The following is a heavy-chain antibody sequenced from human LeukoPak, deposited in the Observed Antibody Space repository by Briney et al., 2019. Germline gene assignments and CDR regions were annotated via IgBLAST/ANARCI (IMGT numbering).Heavy chain of an antibody. CDR3: ASESTGRGYSGYDLDY. J-gene: IGHJ4*02. V-gene: IGHV4-61*01. D-gene: IGHD5-12*01. CDR2: IYYSGST. CDR1: GGSVSSGRYF. Sequence: SETLSLTCTVSGGSVSSGRYFWSWIRQPPGKGLEWIGYIYYSGSTDYNPSLRSRVTISIDTSKNQFSLKLKSVTAADTAVYYCASESTGRGYSGYDLDYWGQGTLVTASS.